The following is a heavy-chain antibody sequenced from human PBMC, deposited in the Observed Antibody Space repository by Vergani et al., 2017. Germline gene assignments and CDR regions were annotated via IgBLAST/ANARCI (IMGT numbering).Heavy chain of an antibody. V-gene: IGHV5-51*01. CDR2: IYPGDSDT. Sequence: EVQLVPSGAEVKKPGESLKISCKGSGYSFTSYWIGWVRQMPXKGLEWMGIIYPGDSDTRYSPSFQGQVTISADNSISTAYLQWSSLKASDTAMYYCARQARADYGDYAYGPQSWFDPWGQGTLVTVSS. D-gene: IGHD4-17*01. CDR3: ARQARADYGDYAYGPQSWFDP. CDR1: GYSFTSYW. J-gene: IGHJ5*02.